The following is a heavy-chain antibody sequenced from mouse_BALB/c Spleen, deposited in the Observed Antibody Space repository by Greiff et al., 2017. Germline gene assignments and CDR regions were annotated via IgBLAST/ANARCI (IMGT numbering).Heavy chain of an antibody. CDR1: GFTFSSYT. Sequence: EVQVVESGGGLVKPGGSLKLSCAASGFTFSSYTMSWVRQTPEKRLEWVATISSGGSYTYYPDSVKGRFTISRDNAKNTLYLQMSSLKSEDTAMYYCTRDNYRPWFAYWGQGTLVTVSA. CDR2: ISSGGSYT. J-gene: IGHJ3*01. V-gene: IGHV5-6-4*01. D-gene: IGHD2-14*01. CDR3: TRDNYRPWFAY.